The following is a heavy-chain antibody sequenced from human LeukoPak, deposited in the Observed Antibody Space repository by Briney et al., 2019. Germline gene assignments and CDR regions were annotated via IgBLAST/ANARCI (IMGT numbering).Heavy chain of an antibody. Sequence: GGSLRLSCAASGFAFSTYAMYWVRQAPGKGLEWVTVIWYDGSDKYYADSVKGRFTISRDNSKNTLYLQMNSLRAEDTAVYYCARGAYCSDDSCPGAFDIWGQGTMVTVSS. CDR2: IWYDGSDK. CDR1: GFAFSTYA. J-gene: IGHJ3*02. D-gene: IGHD2-15*01. V-gene: IGHV3-33*01. CDR3: ARGAYCSDDSCPGAFDI.